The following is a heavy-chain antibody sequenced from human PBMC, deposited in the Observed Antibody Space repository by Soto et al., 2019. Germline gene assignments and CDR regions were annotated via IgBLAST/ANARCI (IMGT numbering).Heavy chain of an antibody. J-gene: IGHJ4*02. CDR3: VGESYYRLDF. V-gene: IGHV3-72*01. D-gene: IGHD3-16*01. CDR1: GFIFSYYH. CDR2: SRNRSDDYTI. Sequence: PGGSLRLSCAASGFIFSYYHMNWVRQAPGKGPEWVGRSRNRSDDYTIEYAASVKGRLIISRGDSENLLYLQMNSLKTEDTAVYYCVGESYYRLDFWGQGTLVTVSS.